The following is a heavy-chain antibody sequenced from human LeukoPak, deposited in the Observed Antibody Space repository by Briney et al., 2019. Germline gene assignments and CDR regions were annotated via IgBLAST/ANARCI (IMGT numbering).Heavy chain of an antibody. CDR2: ISGYNDNT. CDR1: GFTFRDYA. J-gene: IGHJ4*02. CDR3: ARVHRPYNIGLMDY. Sequence: ASLKVSCKTSGFTFRDYAIGWVRHVPGQGLEWMGWISGYNDNTNFAQRLQDRISMTTDTSTDTAYMTLRSLRSDDTAVYFCARVHRPYNIGLMDYWGQGTQITVSS. D-gene: IGHD6-25*01. V-gene: IGHV1-18*01.